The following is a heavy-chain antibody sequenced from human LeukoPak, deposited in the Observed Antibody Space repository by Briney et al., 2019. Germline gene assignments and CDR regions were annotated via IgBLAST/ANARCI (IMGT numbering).Heavy chain of an antibody. CDR2: INHSGST. Sequence: SETLPLTCAVYGGSFSGYYWSWIRQPPGKGLEWIGEINHSGSTNYNPSLKSRVTISVDTSKNQFSLKLSSVTAADTAVYYCARSRIGGSGPPYYWGQGTLVTVSS. D-gene: IGHD3-10*01. CDR3: ARSRIGGSGPPYY. J-gene: IGHJ4*02. CDR1: GGSFSGYY. V-gene: IGHV4-34*01.